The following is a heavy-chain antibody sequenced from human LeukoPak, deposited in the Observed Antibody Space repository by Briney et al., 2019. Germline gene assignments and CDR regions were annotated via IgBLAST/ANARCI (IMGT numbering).Heavy chain of an antibody. CDR3: ARDPIQDFDY. J-gene: IGHJ4*02. V-gene: IGHV3-7*01. CDR2: IKKDGSEK. CDR1: GFTFSSYW. D-gene: IGHD5-24*01. Sequence: GGSLRLSCAASGFTFSSYWMSWVRQAPGKGLEWVANIKKDGSEKQYVDSVKGRFTISRDNAKNSLYLQMSSLRVEDTAVYYCARDPIQDFDYWGQGTLVTVSS.